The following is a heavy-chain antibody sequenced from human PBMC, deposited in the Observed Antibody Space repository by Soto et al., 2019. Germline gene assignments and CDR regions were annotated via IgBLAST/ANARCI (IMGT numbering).Heavy chain of an antibody. Sequence: ASVKVSCKASGYTFTSYDINWVRQATGQGLEWMGWMNPNSGNTGYAQKFQGRVTMTRNTSISTAYMELSSLRSEDTAVYYCARGCYYGSGSSYYYYMDGWGKGTTVTVSS. CDR1: GYTFTSYD. D-gene: IGHD3-10*01. CDR2: MNPNSGNT. J-gene: IGHJ6*03. V-gene: IGHV1-8*01. CDR3: ARGCYYGSGSSYYYYMDG.